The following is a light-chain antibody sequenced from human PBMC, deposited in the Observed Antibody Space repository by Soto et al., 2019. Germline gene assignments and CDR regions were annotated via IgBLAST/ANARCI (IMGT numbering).Light chain of an antibody. CDR3: QHYSSYSRT. V-gene: IGKV1-5*03. J-gene: IGKJ1*01. Sequence: DIQMTQSPSTLSASVGYRFTITCRASQSISSWLAWYQQKPGKAPKLLIYKASSLESGVPSRFSGSGYGTEFKLTISTLQTDDFATYYCQHYSSYSRTFGQGTKVDIK. CDR1: QSISSW. CDR2: KAS.